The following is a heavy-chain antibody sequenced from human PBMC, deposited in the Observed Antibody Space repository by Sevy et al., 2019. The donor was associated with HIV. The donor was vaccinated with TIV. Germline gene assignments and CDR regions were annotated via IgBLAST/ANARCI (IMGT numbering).Heavy chain of an antibody. CDR2: INHGGST. CDR1: GGSFSGYY. D-gene: IGHD4-17*01. CDR3: ARDSIGDYAFDY. V-gene: IGHV4-34*01. Sequence: SETLSLTCAVYGGSFSGYYWSWIRQPPGKGLEWIGEINHGGSTNYNPSLKSRVTISVDTSKNQFSLKLSSVTAADTAVYYCARDSIGDYAFDYWGQGTLVTVSS. J-gene: IGHJ4*02.